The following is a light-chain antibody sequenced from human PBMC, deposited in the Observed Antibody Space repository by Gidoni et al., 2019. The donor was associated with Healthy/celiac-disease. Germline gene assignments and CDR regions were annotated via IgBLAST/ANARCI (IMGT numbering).Light chain of an antibody. J-gene: IGKJ4*01. CDR2: AES. CDR3: QQANSFPPT. CDR1: QGISSW. Sequence: DIQLPQSPSSVSASVGDRVTLTCRASQGISSWLAGYQQKPGKAPKLPIYAESSLQSGVPSRFRGSGSGTDFTLTISSLQPEDFATYYCQQANSFPPTFGGGTKVEIK. V-gene: IGKV1-12*01.